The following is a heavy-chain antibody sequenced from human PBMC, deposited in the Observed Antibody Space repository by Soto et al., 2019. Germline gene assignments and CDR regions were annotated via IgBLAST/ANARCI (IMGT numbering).Heavy chain of an antibody. V-gene: IGHV1-46*01. D-gene: IGHD6-13*01. CDR2: INPSGGST. J-gene: IGHJ4*02. CDR1: GYTFTSYY. CDR3: ARDPRYSSSWYYFDY. Sequence: ASVKVSCKASGYTFTSYYMHWVRQAPGQGLEWMGKINPSGGSTSYAQKNQGRVTMTKDTSTSTVYMELNSLRTEDTAVYYCARDPRYSSSWYYFDYWGQGTLVTVSS.